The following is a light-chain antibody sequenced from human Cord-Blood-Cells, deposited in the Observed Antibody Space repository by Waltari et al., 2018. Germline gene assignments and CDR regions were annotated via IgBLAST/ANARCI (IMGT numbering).Light chain of an antibody. CDR3: QQRSNWLT. Sequence: EIVLTQSPATLSLSPGDRATLSCRASQSVSSYLAWYQQKPGQAPRLLIYDASHRATGIPARFSGSGSETDFTLTISSLEPEDFAVYYCQQRSNWLTFGGGTKVEIK. J-gene: IGKJ4*01. CDR1: QSVSSY. V-gene: IGKV3-11*01. CDR2: DAS.